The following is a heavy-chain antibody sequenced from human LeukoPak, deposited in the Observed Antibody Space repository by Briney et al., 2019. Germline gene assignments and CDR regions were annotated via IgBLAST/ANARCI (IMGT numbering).Heavy chain of an antibody. CDR1: VFTFSDYY. V-gene: IGHV3-11*01. CDR2: ISSSGSSI. CDR3: ASHADVVVVRAALDY. Sequence: GGALRLSRAASVFTFSDYYMSWLGQAPGKGLEGVSYISSSGSSIYYADSVKGRFTISRDNAKKALYLQMNSLRADDTAVYYCASHADVVVVRAALDYWGRGPVDSVS. J-gene: IGHJ4*02. D-gene: IGHD2-2*01.